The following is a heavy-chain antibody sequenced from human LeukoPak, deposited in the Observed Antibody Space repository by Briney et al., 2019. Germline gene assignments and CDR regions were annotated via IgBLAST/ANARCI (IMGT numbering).Heavy chain of an antibody. CDR3: ARGPITMVRGVIIKADFDY. V-gene: IGHV1-2*02. CDR1: GYTFTSYG. CDR2: INPNSGGT. J-gene: IGHJ4*02. Sequence: GASVKVSCKASGYTFTSYGISWVRQAPGQGLEWMGWINPNSGGTNYAQKFQGRVTMTRDTSISTAYMELSRLRSDDTAVYYCARGPITMVRGVIIKADFDYWGQGTLVTVSS. D-gene: IGHD3-10*01.